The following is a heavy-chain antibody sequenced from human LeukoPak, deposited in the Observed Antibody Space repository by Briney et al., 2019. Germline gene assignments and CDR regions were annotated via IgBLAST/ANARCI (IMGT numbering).Heavy chain of an antibody. CDR3: ARAAELYDFWGGNGPFDL. V-gene: IGHV4-4*07. D-gene: IGHD3-3*01. J-gene: IGHJ3*01. Sequence: SETLSLTCTVSGGSIRHYYWTWIRQFAGQRREWIGRIHISGTTNYNPSLKSRVTMSVDTSKNNFFLNLTSVTAADTAVYYCARAAELYDFWGGNGPFDLWGQGKMVTVSS. CDR1: GGSIRHYY. CDR2: IHISGTT.